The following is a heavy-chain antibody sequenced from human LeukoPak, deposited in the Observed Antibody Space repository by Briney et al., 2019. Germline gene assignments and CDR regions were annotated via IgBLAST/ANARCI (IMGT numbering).Heavy chain of an antibody. V-gene: IGHV4-59*01. Sequence: SETLSLTCTVSSGSISSYYWSWIRQPPGKGLEWIGYIYYSGSTNYNPSLKSRVTISVDTSKNQFSLKLSSVTAADTAVYYCARYIDGGDYYFDYWGQGTLVTVSS. D-gene: IGHD5-24*01. J-gene: IGHJ4*02. CDR1: SGSISSYY. CDR3: ARYIDGGDYYFDY. CDR2: IYYSGST.